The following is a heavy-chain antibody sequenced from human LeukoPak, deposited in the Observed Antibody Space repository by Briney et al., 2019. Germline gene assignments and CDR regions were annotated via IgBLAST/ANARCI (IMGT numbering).Heavy chain of an antibody. V-gene: IGHV3-48*02. D-gene: IGHD6-13*01. Sequence: GGYLRLSCAASGFTFSSYSMNWVRQAPGKGLEWVSYISSSSSTIYYADSVKGRFTISRDNAKNSLYLQMNSLRDEDTAVYYCARGVLSSSSLIDYWGQGTLVTVSS. CDR3: ARGVLSSSSLIDY. CDR1: GFTFSSYS. J-gene: IGHJ4*02. CDR2: ISSSSSTI.